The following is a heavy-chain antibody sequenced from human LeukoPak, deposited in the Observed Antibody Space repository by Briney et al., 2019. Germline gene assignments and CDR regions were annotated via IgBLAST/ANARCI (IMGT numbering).Heavy chain of an antibody. CDR2: ISAYNGNT. D-gene: IGHD3-3*02. Sequence: GASVKVSCKASGYTFTGNYIHWVRQAPGRGLEWMGWISAYNGNTNYAQKLQGRVTMTTDTSTSTAYMELRSLRSDDTAVYYCARVRPFYYYYMDVWGKGTTVTVSS. V-gene: IGHV1-18*04. J-gene: IGHJ6*03. CDR1: GYTFTGNY. CDR3: ARVRPFYYYYMDV.